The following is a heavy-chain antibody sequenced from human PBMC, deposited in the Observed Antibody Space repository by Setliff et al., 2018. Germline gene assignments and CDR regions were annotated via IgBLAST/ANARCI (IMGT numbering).Heavy chain of an antibody. CDR2: ISAYNGDT. Sequence: ASVKVSCKASGYTFTNYGINWVRQAPGQGLEWMGWISAYNGDTNYAQKLQGRVTMTTYTSTSTAYMELRILRSNDTAVYYCARGEEGSGSLDAFDIWGQGTMVTVSS. D-gene: IGHD3-10*01. J-gene: IGHJ3*02. CDR3: ARGEEGSGSLDAFDI. V-gene: IGHV1-18*01. CDR1: GYTFTNYG.